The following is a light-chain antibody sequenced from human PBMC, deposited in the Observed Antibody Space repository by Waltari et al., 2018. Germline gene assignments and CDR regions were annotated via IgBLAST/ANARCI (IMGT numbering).Light chain of an antibody. J-gene: IGKJ4*01. CDR1: QTIVRS. Sequence: DIQLTQSPSSLSASVGERVTITCRASQTIVRSLNWYQQQQGKAPKLLIYAASNLQSGVPSRFRGSGSGTDFTLTIASLQPEDFATYYCQQSFTTPTFGGGTTVDIK. CDR3: QQSFTTPT. CDR2: AAS. V-gene: IGKV1-39*01.